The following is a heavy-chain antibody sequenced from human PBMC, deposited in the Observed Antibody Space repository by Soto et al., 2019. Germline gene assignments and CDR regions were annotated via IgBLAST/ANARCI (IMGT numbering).Heavy chain of an antibody. CDR1: GASMSSGGYY. J-gene: IGHJ5*02. D-gene: IGHD6-6*01. V-gene: IGHV4-31*03. CDR2: IYYCGST. CDR3: ARDRHNNFFDP. Sequence: QVQLQESGPGLVKPSQTLSLTCTVSGASMSSGGYYWTWIRQSPGKGLEWIGYIYYCGSTYYNPSLESRVAISLDTSRSQFSLTLHSVTAADTAIYYCARDRHNNFFDPWGQGTLVTVSS.